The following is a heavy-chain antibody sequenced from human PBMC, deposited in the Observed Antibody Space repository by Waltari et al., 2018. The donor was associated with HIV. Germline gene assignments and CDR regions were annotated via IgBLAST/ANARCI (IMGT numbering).Heavy chain of an antibody. CDR2: IRSTSDGATT. CDR3: TTFEMGSTRNY. Sequence: DVQLVESGGGLVKPGGSLRLSCAVSCITFKNAWLSWVGQGPGKWPQWIDHIRSTSDGATTECAAPVRGRFTISTDDLNNTMSLKMKSLKDEDTGVYYCTTFEMGSTRNYWGQGTLVTVSS. J-gene: IGHJ4*02. D-gene: IGHD1-26*01. CDR1: CITFKNAW. V-gene: IGHV3-15*01.